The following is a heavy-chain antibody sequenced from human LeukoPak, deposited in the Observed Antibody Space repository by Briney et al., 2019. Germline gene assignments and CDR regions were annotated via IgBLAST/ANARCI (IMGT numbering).Heavy chain of an antibody. D-gene: IGHD3-3*01. CDR3: AREKFPIFGVAVNYFFDY. Sequence: SVKVSCKASGGTFNSYTITWVRQAPGQGLEWMGGIIPIFGRANYAQMFQGRVTITTDESTSTVYMELSSLRYEDTAVYYCAREKFPIFGVAVNYFFDYWGQGTLVTVSS. J-gene: IGHJ4*02. V-gene: IGHV1-69*05. CDR2: IIPIFGRA. CDR1: GGTFNSYT.